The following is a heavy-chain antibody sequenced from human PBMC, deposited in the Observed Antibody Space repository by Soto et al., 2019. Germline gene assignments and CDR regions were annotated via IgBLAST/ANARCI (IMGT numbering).Heavy chain of an antibody. Sequence: EVQLVETGGGLIQPGGSLRLSCAASGFTVSSNYMSWVRQAPGKGLEWVSVIYSGGSTYYADSVKGRVTISRDNSKNTLYLQMNSLRAEDTAVYYCARDGRAVAGKVYYYYGMDVWGQGTTVTVSS. CDR2: IYSGGST. CDR3: ARDGRAVAGKVYYYYGMDV. CDR1: GFTVSSNY. J-gene: IGHJ6*02. D-gene: IGHD6-19*01. V-gene: IGHV3-53*02.